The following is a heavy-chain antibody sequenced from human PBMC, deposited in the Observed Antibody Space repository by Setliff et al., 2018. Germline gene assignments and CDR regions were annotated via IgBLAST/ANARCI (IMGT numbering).Heavy chain of an antibody. CDR1: GGSISSYY. D-gene: IGHD3-3*01. CDR3: ARDGPWIGEEWLLHYYYYYGMDV. Sequence: SETLSLTCTVSGGSISSYYWSWIRQPPGKGLEWIGYIYYSGSTNYNPSLKSRVTISVDTSKNQFSLKLSSVTAADTAVYYCARDGPWIGEEWLLHYYYYYGMDVWGQGTTVTVSS. J-gene: IGHJ6*02. V-gene: IGHV4-59*01. CDR2: IYYSGST.